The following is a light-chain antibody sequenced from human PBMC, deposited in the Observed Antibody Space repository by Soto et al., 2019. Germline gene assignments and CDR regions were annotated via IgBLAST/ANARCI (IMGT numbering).Light chain of an antibody. J-gene: IGKJ5*01. CDR3: QQYGSSPLIS. Sequence: VLSKSPGTLSLSPGESATLSCRASQTVSITYLTWYQQKPGQAPRLLIFGASKRATGIPDRFSGSGSGRDFTLTISGLEPEDFAVYYCQQYGSSPLISFGQGTRLEI. CDR2: GAS. CDR1: QTVSITY. V-gene: IGKV3-20*01.